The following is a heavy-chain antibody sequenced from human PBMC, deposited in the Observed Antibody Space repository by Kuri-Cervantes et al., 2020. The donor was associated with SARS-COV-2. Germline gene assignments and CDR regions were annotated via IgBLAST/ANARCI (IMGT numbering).Heavy chain of an antibody. CDR1: GFTFSSHA. Sequence: GGSLRLSCAASGFTFSSHAMSWVRQAPGKGLEWVSAISGSGGSTYYADSVKGRFTISRDNSKNTLYLQMNSLRAEDTAVYYCASRRDAAAGGLYYYYYMDVWGKGTTVTVSS. V-gene: IGHV3-23*01. J-gene: IGHJ6*03. D-gene: IGHD6-13*01. CDR3: ASRRDAAAGGLYYYYYMDV. CDR2: ISGSGGST.